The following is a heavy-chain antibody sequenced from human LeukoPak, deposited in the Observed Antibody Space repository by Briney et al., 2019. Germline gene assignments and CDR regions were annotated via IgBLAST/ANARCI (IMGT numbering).Heavy chain of an antibody. CDR1: GFTFSSYA. CDR3: ARDSPYSDYLIGGAFNI. J-gene: IGHJ3*02. D-gene: IGHD4-11*01. Sequence: PGGSLRLSCAASGFTFSSYAMSWVRQAPGKGLEWVSVIYSDGTTYYADSVKGRFTISRDNSKNTLYLQMNSLRAEDTAVYYCARDSPYSDYLIGGAFNIWGQGTMVTVSS. CDR2: IYSDGTT. V-gene: IGHV3-53*01.